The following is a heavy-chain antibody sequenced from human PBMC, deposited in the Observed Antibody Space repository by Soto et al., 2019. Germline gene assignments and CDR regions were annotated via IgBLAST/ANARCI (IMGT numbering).Heavy chain of an antibody. CDR2: IVIGSGNT. V-gene: IGHV1-58*01. D-gene: IGHD3-22*01. Sequence: VSCKNSVFTFNSSSVQWVRHTRGQRLEWIGWIVIGSGNTNYAQKFHERVTITRDMSTSTAYMELSSLRSEDTAVYYCAADPYYYDSSNYYSFDYWGQGALVTVSS. CDR1: VFTFNSSS. CDR3: AADPYYYDSSNYYSFDY. J-gene: IGHJ4*02.